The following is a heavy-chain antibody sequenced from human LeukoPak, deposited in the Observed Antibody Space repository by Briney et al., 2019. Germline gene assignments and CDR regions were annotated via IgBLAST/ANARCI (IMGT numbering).Heavy chain of an antibody. D-gene: IGHD3-16*01. V-gene: IGHV3-74*01. J-gene: IGHJ6*02. CDR2: INGDGSYT. Sequence: PGGSLRLSCAASGFTFSTYWMHWVRQAPGKGLVWVAQINGDGSYTNYADSMRGRFAISRDNAKNTLYLHIDSLGAEDTAVFYCVRGAYYFYGMDVWGQGTSVTASS. CDR1: GFTFSTYW. CDR3: VRGAYYFYGMDV.